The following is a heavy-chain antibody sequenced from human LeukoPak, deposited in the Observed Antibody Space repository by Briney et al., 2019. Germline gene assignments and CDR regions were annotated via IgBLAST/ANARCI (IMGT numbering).Heavy chain of an antibody. CDR2: IGSSGST. D-gene: IGHD2-2*01. J-gene: IGHJ6*03. CDR3: ARGTSWMSPYYYMDV. Sequence: GGSMRLSCGASGFTFSSHAMTWVRQPPEKGLEWVSAIGSSGSTYYADSVKGRFTISRDNSKNTLYLLMDSLRAGDTAVYYCARGTSWMSPYYYMDVWGTGTTVTVSS. V-gene: IGHV3-23*01. CDR1: GFTFSSHA.